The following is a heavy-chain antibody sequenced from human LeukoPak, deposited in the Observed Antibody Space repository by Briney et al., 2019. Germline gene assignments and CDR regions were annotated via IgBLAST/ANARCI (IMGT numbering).Heavy chain of an antibody. D-gene: IGHD2-8*01. CDR2: INPNSGGT. V-gene: IGHV1-2*02. Sequence: ASVKVSCKASGYTFTGYYMHWVRQAPGQGLEWMGWINPNSGGTNYAQKFQGRVTMTRDTSISTAYMELSRLGSDDTAVYYCARDSILYQNSIFPDIWGQGTMVTVSS. J-gene: IGHJ3*02. CDR1: GYTFTGYY. CDR3: ARDSILYQNSIFPDI.